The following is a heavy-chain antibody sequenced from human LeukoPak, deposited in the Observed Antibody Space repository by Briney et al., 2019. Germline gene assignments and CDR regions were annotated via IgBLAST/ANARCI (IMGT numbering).Heavy chain of an antibody. Sequence: PGGSLRLSCAASGFTFSDYYMSWIRQAPGKGLEWVSVIYSGGSTYYADSVKGRFTISRDNSKNTLYLQMNSLRAEDTAVYYCAREPSFGVVIMGGQGTLVTVSS. D-gene: IGHD3-3*01. CDR1: GFTFSDYY. CDR2: IYSGGST. CDR3: AREPSFGVVIM. J-gene: IGHJ4*02. V-gene: IGHV3-66*02.